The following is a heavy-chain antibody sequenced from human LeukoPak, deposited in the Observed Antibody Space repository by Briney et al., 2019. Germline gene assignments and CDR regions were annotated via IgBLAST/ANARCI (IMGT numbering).Heavy chain of an antibody. CDR2: IYHGGST. CDR3: ARVRLWFGDHLDDY. V-gene: IGHV4-59*04. Sequence: PSETLSLTCTVSGCSISSYYWSWIRQPPGKGLEWIGSIYHGGSTYYNPSLKSRITMSVDTSKNQFSLKLTSVTAADTAVYYCARVRLWFGDHLDDYWGQGTLVTVSS. J-gene: IGHJ4*02. D-gene: IGHD3-10*01. CDR1: GCSISSYY.